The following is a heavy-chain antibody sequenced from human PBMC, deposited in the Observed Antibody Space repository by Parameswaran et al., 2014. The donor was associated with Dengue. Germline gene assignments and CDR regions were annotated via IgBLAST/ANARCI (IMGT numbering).Heavy chain of an antibody. Sequence: VRQAPGKGLEWIGEIYHSGSTNYNPSLKSRVTISVDKSKNQFSLKLSSVTAADTAVYYCARDKKQWLVRGYYYGMDVWGQGTTVTVSS. J-gene: IGHJ6*02. CDR3: ARDKKQWLVRGYYYGMDV. CDR2: IYHSGST. D-gene: IGHD6-19*01. V-gene: IGHV4-4*02.